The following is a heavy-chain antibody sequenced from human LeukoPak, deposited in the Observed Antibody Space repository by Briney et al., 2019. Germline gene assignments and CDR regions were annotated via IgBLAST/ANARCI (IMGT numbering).Heavy chain of an antibody. CDR3: AHRRLPRRFLEWSLQANWFGP. J-gene: IGHJ5*02. CDR1: GFSLRTSGVV. Sequence: SGPTLAHPTQTLTLTCTFSGFSLRTSGVVVDWIRQPPPNSLEWLPVLFWNDDKRYSPSLKSRLTMTKDTSKNQVVLTMTNMDPVDTATYYCAHRRLPRRFLEWSLQANWFGPWGQGTLVTVSS. CDR2: LFWNDDK. V-gene: IGHV2-5*01. D-gene: IGHD3-3*01.